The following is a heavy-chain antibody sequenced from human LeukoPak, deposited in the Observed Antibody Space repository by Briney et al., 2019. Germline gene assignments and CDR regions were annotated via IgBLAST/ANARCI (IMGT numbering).Heavy chain of an antibody. Sequence: RSSETLSLTCTVSGGSISSSSKYWGWIRQPPGKGLEWIGSKYYSGNTYYNPSLKSRVTISLDTSMNQFSLKLSSVTAADTAVYYCARASGYSSSVFDYWGQGTLVTVSS. D-gene: IGHD6-13*01. CDR1: GGSISSSSKY. CDR2: KYYSGNT. J-gene: IGHJ4*02. CDR3: ARASGYSSSVFDY. V-gene: IGHV4-39*07.